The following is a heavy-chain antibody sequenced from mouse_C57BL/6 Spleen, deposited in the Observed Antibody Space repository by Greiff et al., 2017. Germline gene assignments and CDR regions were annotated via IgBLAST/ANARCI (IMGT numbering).Heavy chain of an antibody. CDR3: TAYGYDVGFDD. D-gene: IGHD2-2*01. Sequence: VQLQQSGAELVRPGASVKLSCTASGFNIKGDYMHWVKQRPEQGLEWIGWIDPENGDTEYASKFQGKATITADTSSNTAYLQLSSLTSEDTAVYYCTAYGYDVGFDDWGQGTTLTVSS. CDR2: IDPENGDT. V-gene: IGHV14-4*01. J-gene: IGHJ2*01. CDR1: GFNIKGDY.